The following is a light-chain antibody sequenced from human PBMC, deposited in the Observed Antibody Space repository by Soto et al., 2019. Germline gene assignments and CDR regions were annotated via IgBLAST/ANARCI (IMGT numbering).Light chain of an antibody. CDR3: QQSYNSPPIT. Sequence: DTQMTQSPSTLSASVGDRVTITCRASQSISSWLAWYQQKPGKAPKLLIYDASSLESGVPSRFRGSGYGTDFALTITSLQPEDFATYYCQQSYNSPPITFGQGTRLEIK. V-gene: IGKV1-5*01. CDR2: DAS. CDR1: QSISSW. J-gene: IGKJ5*01.